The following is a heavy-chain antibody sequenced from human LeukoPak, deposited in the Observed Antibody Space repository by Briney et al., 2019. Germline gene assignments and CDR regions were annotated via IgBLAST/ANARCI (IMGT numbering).Heavy chain of an antibody. J-gene: IGHJ4*02. Sequence: GGSLRLSCAASGYNFRDYAMSWVRQASGKGLAWVSAISSSGGVTYYADSVKGRFTISRDNSKNTLYLQLSSLRVEDTAVYYCATYDFWTGLYDWAGESGWGQGTLVTVSS. V-gene: IGHV3-23*01. D-gene: IGHD3-3*01. CDR1: GYNFRDYA. CDR2: ISSSGGVT. CDR3: ATYDFWTGLYDWAGESG.